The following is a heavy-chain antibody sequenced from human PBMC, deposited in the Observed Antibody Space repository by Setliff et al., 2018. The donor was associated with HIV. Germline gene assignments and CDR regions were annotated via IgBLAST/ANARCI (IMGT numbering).Heavy chain of an antibody. CDR3: ARGGYIAARFYYFDY. CDR2: IVHRGST. CDR1: GGSFSGYY. V-gene: IGHV4-34*01. J-gene: IGHJ4*02. D-gene: IGHD6-6*01. Sequence: SETLSLTCAVYGGSFSGYYWSWIRQPPGKGLEWIGEIVHRGSTNYNPSLKSRVTISVDTSKNQFSLKLSSVTAADTAVYYCARGGYIAARFYYFDYWGQGLLVTVSS.